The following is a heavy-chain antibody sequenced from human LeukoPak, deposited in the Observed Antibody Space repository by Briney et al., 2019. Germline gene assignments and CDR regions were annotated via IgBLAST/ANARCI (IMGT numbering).Heavy chain of an antibody. Sequence: SETLSLTCSVSGASINSGGYYWSWIRQHPGKDLEWIGYIYYTGSTYYNPSLESRVTISLDTSKNQFSLELSSVTAADTAVYCCATGNRWEVLLGYWGQGTLVTVSS. CDR3: ATGNRWEVLLGY. V-gene: IGHV4-31*03. CDR1: GASINSGGYY. J-gene: IGHJ4*02. D-gene: IGHD1-26*01. CDR2: IYYTGST.